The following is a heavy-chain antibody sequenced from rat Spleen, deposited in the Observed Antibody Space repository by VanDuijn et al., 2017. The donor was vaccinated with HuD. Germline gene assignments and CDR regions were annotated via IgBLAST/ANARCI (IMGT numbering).Heavy chain of an antibody. Sequence: EVQLVESGGGLVQPGRSLKLSCAASGFTFSDYNMAWVRQAPKKGLEWVATISYDGSSTYYRDSVKGRFTISRDNAKSTLYLQMNSLKSEDTATYYCALRGTPGYNPSWFAYWGQGTLVTVSS. V-gene: IGHV5-7*01. D-gene: IGHD1-4*01. J-gene: IGHJ3*01. CDR2: ISYDGSST. CDR1: GFTFSDYN. CDR3: ALRGTPGYNPSWFAY.